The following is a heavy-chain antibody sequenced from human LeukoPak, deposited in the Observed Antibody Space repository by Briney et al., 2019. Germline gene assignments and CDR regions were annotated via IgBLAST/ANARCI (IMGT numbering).Heavy chain of an antibody. V-gene: IGHV4-39*01. CDR3: ARHADFWSGYYYFDY. CDR2: IYYSGST. CDR1: GGSISSSSYY. J-gene: IGHJ4*02. Sequence: PSETLSLTCTVSGGSISSSSYYWGWIRQPPGKGLEWIGSIYYSGSTYYNPSLKSRVTISVDTSKNQFSLKLSSVTAADTAAYCCARHADFWSGYYYFDYWGQGTLVTVSS. D-gene: IGHD3-3*01.